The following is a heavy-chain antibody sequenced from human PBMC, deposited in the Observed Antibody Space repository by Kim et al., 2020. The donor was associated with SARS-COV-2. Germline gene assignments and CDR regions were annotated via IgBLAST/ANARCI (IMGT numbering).Heavy chain of an antibody. V-gene: IGHV3-7*03. D-gene: IGHD3-10*01. CDR1: GFTFSSYW. Sequence: GGSLRLSCAASGFTFSSYWMSWVRQAPGKGLEWVANIKQDGSEKYYVDSVKGRFTISRDNAKNSLYLQMNSLRAEDTAVYYCAREGVLLWFGELLSGGFDYWGQGTLVTVSS. CDR3: AREGVLLWFGELLSGGFDY. CDR2: IKQDGSEK. J-gene: IGHJ4*02.